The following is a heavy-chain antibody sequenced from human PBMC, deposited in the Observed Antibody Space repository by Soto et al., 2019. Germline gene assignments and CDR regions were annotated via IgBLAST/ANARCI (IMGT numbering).Heavy chain of an antibody. CDR1: GYTFTSYY. CDR2: INPSGGST. V-gene: IGHV1-46*01. CDR3: ARNYSGSGSFQADVDY. Sequence: QVQLVQSGAEVKKPGASVKVSCKASGYTFTSYYMHWVRQAPGQGLVWMGIINPSGGSTSYEQKFQGRVTMTRDTSTSTVNMELSRLRSEDTAVYYCARNYSGSGSFQADVDYWGQGTLVTVSS. D-gene: IGHD3-10*01. J-gene: IGHJ4*02.